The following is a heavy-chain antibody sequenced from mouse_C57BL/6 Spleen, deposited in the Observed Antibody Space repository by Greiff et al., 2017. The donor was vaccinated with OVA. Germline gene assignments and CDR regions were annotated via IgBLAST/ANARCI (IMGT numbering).Heavy chain of an antibody. D-gene: IGHD1-1*01. Sequence: VKLQQPGAELVMPGASVKLSCKASGYTFTSYWMHWVKQRPGQGLEWIGEIDPSDSYTNYNQKFKGKSTLTVDKSSSTAYMQLSSLTSEDSAVYYCARDGSSLFDYWGQGTTLTVSS. V-gene: IGHV1-69*01. CDR3: ARDGSSLFDY. J-gene: IGHJ2*01. CDR1: GYTFTSYW. CDR2: IDPSDSYT.